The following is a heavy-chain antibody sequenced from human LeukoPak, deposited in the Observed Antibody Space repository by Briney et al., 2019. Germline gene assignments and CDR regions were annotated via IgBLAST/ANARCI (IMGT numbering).Heavy chain of an antibody. CDR3: AREFSSKLEWLAYVTGDDAFDV. V-gene: IGHV1-2*02. J-gene: IGHJ3*01. Sequence: GASVKVSCKAFGYSFTGYHLRWVRQAPRQGLEWMGGVNPKTGGTNYARKFQGRVTMTRDTSINTVNMEPSRLTSDDTAVYYCAREFSSKLEWLAYVTGDDAFDVWGQGTMITVS. CDR2: VNPKTGGT. CDR1: GYSFTGYH. D-gene: IGHD3-3*01.